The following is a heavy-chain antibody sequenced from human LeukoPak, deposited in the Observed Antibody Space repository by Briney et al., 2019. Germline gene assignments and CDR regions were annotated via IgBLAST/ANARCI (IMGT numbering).Heavy chain of an antibody. CDR3: ARDPVNDYVWGSYRYKDY. CDR1: GYTFTSYG. Sequence: GASVKVSCKASGYTFTSYGISWVRQAPGQGLEWMGWISACNGNTNYAQKLQGRVTMTTDTSTSTAYMELRSLRSDDTAVYYCARDPVNDYVWGSYRYKDYWGQGTLVTVSS. J-gene: IGHJ4*02. D-gene: IGHD3-16*02. CDR2: ISACNGNT. V-gene: IGHV1-18*01.